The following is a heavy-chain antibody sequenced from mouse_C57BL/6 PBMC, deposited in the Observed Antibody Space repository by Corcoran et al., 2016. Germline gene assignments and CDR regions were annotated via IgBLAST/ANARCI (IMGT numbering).Heavy chain of an antibody. Sequence: EVQLQQSGPELVKPGASVKISCKASGYTFTDYYMNWVKQSHGKSLEWIGDINPNNGGTSYNQKFKGKATLTVDKSSSTAYMELRSLTSEDSAVYYCANRMDYWGQGTSVTFSS. J-gene: IGHJ4*01. CDR2: INPNNGGT. V-gene: IGHV1-26*01. CDR3: ANRMDY. CDR1: GYTFTDYY.